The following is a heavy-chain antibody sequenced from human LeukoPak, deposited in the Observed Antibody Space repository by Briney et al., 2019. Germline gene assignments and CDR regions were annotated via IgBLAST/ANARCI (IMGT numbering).Heavy chain of an antibody. V-gene: IGHV3-15*01. Sequence: GGSLRLSCAASGFTFINAWMSWVRQAPGKGLEWVGRIKSTTDGGTTDYAAPVKGRFTISRDASKNTLYLQMNSLKTEDTGVYFCTTDRGIAAAKYFQHWGQGTLATVSS. CDR1: GFTFINAW. CDR3: TTDRGIAAAKYFQH. D-gene: IGHD6-13*01. J-gene: IGHJ1*01. CDR2: IKSTTDGGTT.